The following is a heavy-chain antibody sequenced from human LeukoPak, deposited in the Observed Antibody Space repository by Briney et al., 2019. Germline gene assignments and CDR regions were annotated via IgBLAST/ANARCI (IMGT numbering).Heavy chain of an antibody. V-gene: IGHV1-2*02. D-gene: IGHD6-19*01. CDR1: GYXLTGYY. CDR3: ARDRGRSYSSGWYYGMDV. Sequence: GASVKVSCKASGYXLTGYYIHWVRQAPGQGLEWMGWINPNSGGTNYAQKFQGRVTMTRDTSISTAYMELSSLRSDDTAVYYCARDRGRSYSSGWYYGMDVWGQGTTVTVSS. J-gene: IGHJ6*02. CDR2: INPNSGGT.